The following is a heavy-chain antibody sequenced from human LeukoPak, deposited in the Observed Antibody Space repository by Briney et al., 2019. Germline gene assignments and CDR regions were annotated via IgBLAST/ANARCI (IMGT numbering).Heavy chain of an antibody. V-gene: IGHV1-2*02. CDR2: IGPHSTFT. CDR1: GFTFTDHY. D-gene: IGHD2/OR15-2a*01. CDR3: VREGEGPLSKDFDY. J-gene: IGHJ4*02. Sequence: AASMKVSCKSSGFTFTDHYIHWVRQAPGPGLEWMGYIGPHSTFTSSPQEFQGRVTMTRDTSMTTAYMELTRLTSDDTAVYYCVREGEGPLSKDFDYWGQGTLVTVSS.